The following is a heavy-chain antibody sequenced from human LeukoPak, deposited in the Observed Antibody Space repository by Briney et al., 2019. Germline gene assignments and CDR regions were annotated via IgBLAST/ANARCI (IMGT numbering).Heavy chain of an antibody. Sequence: PSETLSLTCTVSGGSISSYYWSWIRQPPGKGLEWIGYIYYSGSTNYDPSLQSRVTISVDTSKNQFSLKLSSVTAADTAVYYCARRRMNSSGHDYWGQGTLVTVSS. CDR2: IYYSGST. J-gene: IGHJ4*02. D-gene: IGHD6-19*01. V-gene: IGHV4-59*08. CDR3: ARRRMNSSGHDY. CDR1: GGSISSYY.